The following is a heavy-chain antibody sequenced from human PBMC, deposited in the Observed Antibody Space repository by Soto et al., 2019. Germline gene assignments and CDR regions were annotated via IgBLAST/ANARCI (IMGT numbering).Heavy chain of an antibody. V-gene: IGHV5-51*01. J-gene: IGHJ4*02. CDR3: ARSVRHTSLVNY. CDR2: IYPGDSDT. CDR1: GYNFASYW. Sequence: GESLKISCKASGYNFASYWIGWVRQMPGGGLEWMGIIYPGDSDTRYSPSFQDQVTISADKSTSTAYLQWSSLQASDTAMYYCARSVRHTSLVNYWGQGTQVTGSS. D-gene: IGHD5-18*01.